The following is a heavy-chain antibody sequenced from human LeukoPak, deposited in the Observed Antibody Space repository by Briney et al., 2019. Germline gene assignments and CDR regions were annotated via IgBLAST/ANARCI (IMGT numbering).Heavy chain of an antibody. Sequence: AGGSLRLSCAASGYIFRRYWVSWVRQAPGKGLEWVANINEDGSQKNYVDSVNGRFTISRDNAKNMVFLEMNSLRVEDTAVYYCARDRDGPDYWGQGTLVTVSS. V-gene: IGHV3-7*01. D-gene: IGHD5-24*01. CDR3: ARDRDGPDY. CDR2: INEDGSQK. CDR1: GYIFRRYW. J-gene: IGHJ4*02.